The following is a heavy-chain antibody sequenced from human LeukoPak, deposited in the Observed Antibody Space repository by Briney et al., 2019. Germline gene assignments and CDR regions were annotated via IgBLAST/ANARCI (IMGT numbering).Heavy chain of an antibody. CDR3: ARQTGSGLFILP. J-gene: IGHJ4*02. V-gene: IGHV4-39*01. CDR1: GVSISSSNSY. CDR2: IYYSGNT. Sequence: SETLSLTCTVSGVSISSSNSYWGWIRQPPGKGLEWIGSIYYSGNTYYNAFLKSQVSIFLDQSKNQFSLRLTSVPAADTAVYYCARQTGSGLFILPGGQGTLVTVSS. D-gene: IGHD3/OR15-3a*01.